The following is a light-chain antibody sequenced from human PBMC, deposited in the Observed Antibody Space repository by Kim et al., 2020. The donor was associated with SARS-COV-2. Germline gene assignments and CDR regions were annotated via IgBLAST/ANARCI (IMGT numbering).Light chain of an antibody. J-gene: IGKJ2*03. Sequence: EIVSTQSPGTLSLSPGQRATLSCRASQNVDSASLAWYQQKPGQAPSLLIYATSTRATGIPDRFSGSGSGTDFTLTINRLETEDFAVYYCQQYGGSPLYSFGQGTKLEI. CDR3: QQYGGSPLYS. V-gene: IGKV3-20*01. CDR1: QNVDSAS. CDR2: ATS.